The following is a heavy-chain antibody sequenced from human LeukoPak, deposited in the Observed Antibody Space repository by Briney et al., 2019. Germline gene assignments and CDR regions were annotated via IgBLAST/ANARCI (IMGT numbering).Heavy chain of an antibody. V-gene: IGHV3-23*01. CDR3: AKDLEFLHGGTYYHY. Sequence: GGSLRLSCAASGFTFNSFAMSWVRQAPGNGLEWVSGISGSGGSTYYADSVKGRFTISRDNSKNTLYLQMNDLRAEDTAIYYCAKDLEFLHGGTYYHYWGQGTLVTVSS. J-gene: IGHJ4*02. CDR2: ISGSGGST. D-gene: IGHD1-26*01. CDR1: GFTFNSFA.